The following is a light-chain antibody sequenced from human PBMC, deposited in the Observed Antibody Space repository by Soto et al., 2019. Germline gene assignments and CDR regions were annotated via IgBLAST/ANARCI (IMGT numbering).Light chain of an antibody. CDR3: QQYSSTPYT. Sequence: EVVLTQSPGTLALSPGERATLSCRASHSITNNYLAWYQQKPGQAPRRLIFGASNRAAGVPDRFSGSASGTDFTLTISKLEPDDFAVYYWQQYSSTPYTFGQGSRLEIK. V-gene: IGKV3-20*01. CDR1: HSITNNY. CDR2: GAS. J-gene: IGKJ2*01.